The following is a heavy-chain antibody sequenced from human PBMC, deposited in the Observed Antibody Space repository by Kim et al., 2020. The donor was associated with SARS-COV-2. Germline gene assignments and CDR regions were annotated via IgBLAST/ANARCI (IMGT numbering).Heavy chain of an antibody. D-gene: IGHD6-13*01. CDR3: ARARSSSLEYFQH. V-gene: IGHV4-4*02. CDR2: IYHSGST. J-gene: IGHJ1*01. CDR1: GGSISSSNW. Sequence: SETLSLTCAVSGGSISSSNWWSWVRQPPGKGLEWIGEIYHSGSTIYNPSLKSRVTISVDKSKNQFSLKLSSVTAADTAVYYCARARSSSLEYFQHWGQGTLVTVSS.